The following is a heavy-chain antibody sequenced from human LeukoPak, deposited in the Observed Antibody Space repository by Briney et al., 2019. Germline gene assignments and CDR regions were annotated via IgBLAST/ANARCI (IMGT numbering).Heavy chain of an antibody. CDR2: INPNSGGT. D-gene: IGHD1/OR15-1a*01. J-gene: IGHJ4*02. V-gene: IGHV1-2*02. CDR1: GYTFTGYY. CDR3: AITLLTGTFDY. Sequence: GASVKVSCKASGYTFTGYYMHWVRQAPGQGLEWIGWINPNSGGTNYAQKFQGRVTMTRGTSISTAYMELSRLRSDDTAVYYCAITLLTGTFDYWGQGTLVTVSS.